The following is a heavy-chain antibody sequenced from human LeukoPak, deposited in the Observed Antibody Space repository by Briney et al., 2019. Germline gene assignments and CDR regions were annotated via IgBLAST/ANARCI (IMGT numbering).Heavy chain of an antibody. CDR1: GYSLTNTW. V-gene: IGHV5-51*01. CDR3: ATVNGSHWFFDY. Sequence: GESLKISCKGSGYSLTNTWIGWVRLMPGKGLEWMGTIYPLDSDTRYSPSFQGQVTISADKSITTAYLQWSSLRASDTAMYYCATVNGSHWFFDYWGQGTLVTVSS. CDR2: IYPLDSDT. J-gene: IGHJ4*02. D-gene: IGHD3-10*01.